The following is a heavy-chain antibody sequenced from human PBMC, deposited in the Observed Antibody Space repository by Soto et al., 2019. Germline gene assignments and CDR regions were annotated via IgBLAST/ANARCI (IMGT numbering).Heavy chain of an antibody. CDR1: GYTFTNYW. CDR2: IYPGDSNT. CDR3: ARQGGYNYARTDDFDI. D-gene: IGHD5-12*01. J-gene: IGHJ3*02. Sequence: GESLKLSCQGSGYTFTNYWIAWVRQMPGKGLEWMGIIYPGDSNTRYSPSFQGQATISADKSISTAYLQWSSLKASDTAMYYCARQGGYNYARTDDFDIWGQGTMVNVS. V-gene: IGHV5-51*01.